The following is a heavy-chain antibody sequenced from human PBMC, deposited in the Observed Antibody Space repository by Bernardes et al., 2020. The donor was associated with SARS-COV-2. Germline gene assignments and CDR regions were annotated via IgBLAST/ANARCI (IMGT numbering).Heavy chain of an antibody. CDR3: ARAAPQDCSPIWCSLFDY. CDR2: VRQDGNGK. Sequence: GGSLRLSCAASGFPFSSYWMSWVRQAPGKGLEWVATVRQDGNGKYYVDSVTGRFTISRDNAENSLHLQMNSLRVEDTAVYYCARAAPQDCSPIWCSLFDYWGQGTLVTVSS. CDR1: GFPFSSYW. J-gene: IGHJ4*02. D-gene: IGHD2-15*01. V-gene: IGHV3-7*01.